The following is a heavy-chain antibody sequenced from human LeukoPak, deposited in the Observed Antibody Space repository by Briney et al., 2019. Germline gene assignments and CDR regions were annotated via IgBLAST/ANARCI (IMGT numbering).Heavy chain of an antibody. CDR3: ARGRYHWSKGGYYYLDV. J-gene: IGHJ6*03. Sequence: ASVRVSCQASGYTFTDYDFNWVRQAPGQGLVWMGWVSPTSGKTDYDPYFQGRIIITRDASTRTVFMELSSLRSDDTAVYYCARGRYHWSKGGYYYLDVWGKGTTVIVSS. CDR2: VSPTSGKT. CDR1: GYTFTDYD. D-gene: IGHD1/OR15-1a*01. V-gene: IGHV1-8*03.